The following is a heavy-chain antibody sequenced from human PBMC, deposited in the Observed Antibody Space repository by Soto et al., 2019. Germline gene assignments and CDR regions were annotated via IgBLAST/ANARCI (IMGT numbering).Heavy chain of an antibody. CDR2: INSDGSST. CDR1: GFTFSSYW. CDR3: ASDQGYCRGGSCYVAAY. J-gene: IGHJ4*02. D-gene: IGHD2-15*01. V-gene: IGHV3-74*01. Sequence: EVQLVESGGGLVQPGGSLRLSCAASGFTFSSYWMHWVRQAPGKGLVWVSRINSDGSSTGYADSVMGRFTISRDNAKNPLYRHINSLRAEDTAVYYCASDQGYCRGGSCYVAAYWSQGTLVTVSS.